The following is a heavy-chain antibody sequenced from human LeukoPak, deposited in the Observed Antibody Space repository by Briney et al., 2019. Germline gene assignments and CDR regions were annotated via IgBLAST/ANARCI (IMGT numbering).Heavy chain of an antibody. CDR1: GGSISSYY. V-gene: IGHV4-59*08. D-gene: IGHD3-22*01. CDR3: ARSLSPYYYDSSAAFDI. CDR2: IYYIGST. Sequence: SETLSLTCTVSGGSISSYYWSWIRQVPGKGLEWIAYIYYIGSTDYNPSLKSRVTISVDTSKNQFSLKLSSVTAADTAVYYCARSLSPYYYDSSAAFDIWGQGTMVTVSS. J-gene: IGHJ3*02.